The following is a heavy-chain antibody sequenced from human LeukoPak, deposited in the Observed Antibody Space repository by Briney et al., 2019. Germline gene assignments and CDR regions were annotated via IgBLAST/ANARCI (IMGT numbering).Heavy chain of an antibody. CDR1: GFTFSSYG. D-gene: IGHD4-23*01. CDR3: ARAIRWASDY. J-gene: IGHJ4*02. Sequence: GGSLRLSCATSGFTFSSYGMVWVRQAPGKGLEYVSGITSNGGTTYYGNSVKGRFTTSRDNSKDTPYLQMGSLRSEDMAVCYCARAIRWASDYWGQGTLVTVAS. CDR2: ITSNGGTT. V-gene: IGHV3-64*01.